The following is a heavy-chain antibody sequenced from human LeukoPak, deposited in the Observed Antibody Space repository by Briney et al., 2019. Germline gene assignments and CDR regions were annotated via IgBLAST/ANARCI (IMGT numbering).Heavy chain of an antibody. CDR3: AKDSGSYIDY. D-gene: IGHD1-26*01. V-gene: IGHV3-30*18. Sequence: GGSLRLSCAASGFTFSSYGMHWVRQAPGKGLEWVAVISYDGSNKYYADSVKGRFTISRDNSKSTLYLQMNSLRAEDTAVYYCAKDSGSYIDYWGQGTLVTVSS. J-gene: IGHJ4*02. CDR2: ISYDGSNK. CDR1: GFTFSSYG.